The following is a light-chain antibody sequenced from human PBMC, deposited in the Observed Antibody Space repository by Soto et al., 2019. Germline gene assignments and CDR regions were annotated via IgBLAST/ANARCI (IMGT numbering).Light chain of an antibody. J-gene: IGLJ2*01. V-gene: IGLV1-44*01. CDR3: AAWDDSLNGPV. CDR1: SSNIGSNS. Sequence: QPVLTQPPSASGTPGQRVIISCSGSSSNIGSNSVNWYQQLPGTAPKLLIYNNNQRPSGVPDRFAGSKSGTSASLAISGLQSEDEADYYCAAWDDSLNGPVFGGGTKLTVL. CDR2: NNN.